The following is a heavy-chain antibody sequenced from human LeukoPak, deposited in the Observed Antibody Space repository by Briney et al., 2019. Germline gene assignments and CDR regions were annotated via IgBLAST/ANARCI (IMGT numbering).Heavy chain of an antibody. V-gene: IGHV1-18*01. D-gene: IGHD3-3*01. CDR1: GYTFISYG. CDR2: TSGDNVNT. Sequence: ALVKVSCKASGYTFISYGISWVRQAPGQGLEWMGWTSGDNVNTYYAQKFLGRVTMTTDTSTTTAYMELRGLRSDDTAVYYCARDWEWRARRDLFDPWGQGTRVTVSS. J-gene: IGHJ5*02. CDR3: ARDWEWRARRDLFDP.